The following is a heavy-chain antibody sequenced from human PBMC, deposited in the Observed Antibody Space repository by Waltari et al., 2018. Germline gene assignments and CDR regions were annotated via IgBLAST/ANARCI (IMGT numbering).Heavy chain of an antibody. D-gene: IGHD2-2*01. CDR1: GGTFSSYA. Sequence: QVQLVQSGAEVKKPGSSVKVSCKASGGTFSSYAISWVRQAPGQGLEWMGRISPIFGTANYAQKFHGRVTFTADKSTSTAYMELSSLRSEDTAVYYCARDSQHSRYCSSTSCYLGYWGQGTLVTVSS. CDR2: ISPIFGTA. V-gene: IGHV1-69*13. J-gene: IGHJ4*02. CDR3: ARDSQHSRYCSSTSCYLGY.